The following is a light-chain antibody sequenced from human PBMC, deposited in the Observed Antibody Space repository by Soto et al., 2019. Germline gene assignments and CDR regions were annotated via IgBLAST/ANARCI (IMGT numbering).Light chain of an antibody. CDR2: STS. CDR1: SGSVSTANN. Sequence: QTVVTQESSFSVSPGGTVTLTCGLISGSVSTANNPSWYQHTPGQSPRTLIYSTSTRSAGVPDRFSGSILGNKAALTITGAQADDDSDYYCALFMGNGISVFGTGTTLTVL. CDR3: ALFMGNGISV. J-gene: IGLJ1*01. V-gene: IGLV8-61*01.